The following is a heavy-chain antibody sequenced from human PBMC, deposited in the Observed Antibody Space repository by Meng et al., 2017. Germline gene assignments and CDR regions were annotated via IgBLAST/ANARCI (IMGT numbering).Heavy chain of an antibody. V-gene: IGHV3-7*01. CDR3: ARDRSRYLSGMDV. CDR1: GFTFSSYW. CDR2: IKQDGSEK. Sequence: GGSLRLSCAASGFTFSSYWMSWVRQAPGKRLEWVANIKQDGSEKYYVDSVKGRFTISRDNAKNSLYLQMNSLRAEDTAVYYCARDRSRYLSGMDVWGQGTTVTGSS. J-gene: IGHJ6*02. D-gene: IGHD1-14*01.